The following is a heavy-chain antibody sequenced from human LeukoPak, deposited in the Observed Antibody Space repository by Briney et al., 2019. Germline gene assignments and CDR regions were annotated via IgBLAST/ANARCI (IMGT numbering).Heavy chain of an antibody. V-gene: IGHV4-59*01. CDR1: GGSISGYY. D-gene: IGHD3-10*01. Sequence: PSETLSLTCTVSGGSISGYYWSWIRQPPGKGLEWIGYIYYSGSTNYNPSLKSRVTISVDTSKNQFSLKLSSVTAADTAVYYCASGGTGARFDYWGQGTLVTVSS. CDR2: IYYSGST. CDR3: ASGGTGARFDY. J-gene: IGHJ4*02.